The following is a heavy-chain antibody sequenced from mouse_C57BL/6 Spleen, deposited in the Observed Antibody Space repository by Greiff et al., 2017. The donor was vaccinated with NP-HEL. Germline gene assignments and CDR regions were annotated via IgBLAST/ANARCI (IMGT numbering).Heavy chain of an antibody. Sequence: EVKVEESGGGLVKPGGSLKLSCAASGFTFSDYGMHWVRQAPEKGLEWVAYISSGSSTIYYADTVKGRFTISRDNAKNTLFLQMTSLRSEDTAMYYCARPTTVVAPYAMDYWGQGTSVTVSS. J-gene: IGHJ4*01. CDR3: ARPTTVVAPYAMDY. CDR2: ISSGSSTI. V-gene: IGHV5-17*01. D-gene: IGHD1-1*01. CDR1: GFTFSDYG.